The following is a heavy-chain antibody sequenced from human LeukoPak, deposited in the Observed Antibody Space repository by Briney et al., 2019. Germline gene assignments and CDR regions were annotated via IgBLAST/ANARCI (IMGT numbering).Heavy chain of an antibody. J-gene: IGHJ4*02. CDR1: GGSISSSSYY. V-gene: IGHV4-39*07. Sequence: SETLSLTCTVSGGSISSSSYYWGWIRQPPGKGLEWIGSIYYSGSTYYNPSLKSRVTISVDTSKNQFSLKLSSVTAADTAVYYCARDVEAERLSSSWYYFDYWGQGTLVTVSS. CDR2: IYYSGST. D-gene: IGHD6-13*01. CDR3: ARDVEAERLSSSWYYFDY.